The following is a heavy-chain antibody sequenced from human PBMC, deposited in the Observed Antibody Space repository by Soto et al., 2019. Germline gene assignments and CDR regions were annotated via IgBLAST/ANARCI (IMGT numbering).Heavy chain of an antibody. D-gene: IGHD6-19*01. CDR1: GYTFTSYD. J-gene: IGHJ4*02. Sequence: XVKVSCKASGYTFTSYDINWVRQATGQGLEWMGWMNPNSGNTGYAQKFQGRVTMTRNTSISTAYMELSSLRSEDTAVYYCARGIAVAPETFDYWGQGTLVTVSS. V-gene: IGHV1-8*02. CDR2: MNPNSGNT. CDR3: ARGIAVAPETFDY.